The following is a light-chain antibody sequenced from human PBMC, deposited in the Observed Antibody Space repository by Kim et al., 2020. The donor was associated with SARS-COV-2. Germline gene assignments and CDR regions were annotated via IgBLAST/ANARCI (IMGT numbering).Light chain of an antibody. CDR1: KLGDKY. CDR2: QDS. V-gene: IGLV3-1*01. Sequence: SYELTQPPSVSVSPGQTASITCSGDKLGDKYACWYQQKPGQSPVLVIYQDSKRPSGIPARFSGSNSGNTATLTISGTQAMDEADYYCQAWDSRVVFGGGT. J-gene: IGLJ2*01. CDR3: QAWDSRVV.